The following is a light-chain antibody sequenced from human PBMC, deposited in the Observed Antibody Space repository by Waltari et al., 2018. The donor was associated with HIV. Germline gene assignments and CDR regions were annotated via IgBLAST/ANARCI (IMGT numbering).Light chain of an antibody. Sequence: QLVLTQSPSASASLGASVKLTCTLSSGHTNYAIAWHQQQPEKGPRYLTNLKSDGSHSKGDGIPDRFSGSSSGAERYLTISSLQSEDEADYYCQTWGTGIQVFGGGTKLTVL. CDR3: QTWGTGIQV. CDR1: SGHTNYA. CDR2: LKSDGSH. V-gene: IGLV4-69*02. J-gene: IGLJ3*02.